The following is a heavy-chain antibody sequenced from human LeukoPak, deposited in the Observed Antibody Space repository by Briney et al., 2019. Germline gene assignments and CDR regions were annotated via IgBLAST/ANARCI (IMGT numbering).Heavy chain of an antibody. CDR2: MNPNSGNT. Sequence: ASVKVSCKASGYTFTSYDINWVRQTTGQGLEWMGWMNPNSGNTGYAQKFQGRVTITRNTSISTAYMELSSLRSDDTAVYYCARLRQLVLLDYWGQGTLVTVSS. CDR3: ARLRQLVLLDY. CDR1: GYTFTSYD. V-gene: IGHV1-8*03. D-gene: IGHD6-6*01. J-gene: IGHJ4*02.